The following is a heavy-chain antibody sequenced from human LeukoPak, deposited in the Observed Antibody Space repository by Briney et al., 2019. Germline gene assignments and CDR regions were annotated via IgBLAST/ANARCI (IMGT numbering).Heavy chain of an antibody. D-gene: IGHD6-13*01. CDR3: GTISIAAAGTGDYYYGMDV. Sequence: GASVKVSCKASGYTFTSYGISWVRQAPGQGLEWMGWISAYNGNTNYAQKLQGRVTMTTDTSTSTAYMELRSLRSDDTAVYYCGTISIAAAGTGDYYYGMDVWGQGTTVTVSS. V-gene: IGHV1-18*01. J-gene: IGHJ6*02. CDR1: GYTFTSYG. CDR2: ISAYNGNT.